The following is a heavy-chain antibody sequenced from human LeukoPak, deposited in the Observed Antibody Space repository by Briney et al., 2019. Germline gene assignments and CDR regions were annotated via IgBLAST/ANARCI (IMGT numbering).Heavy chain of an antibody. Sequence: GGSLKLSCVVSGYTFSGSAVHWVRQASGKGLEWVGRIRSKANNYATAYAASVKGRFTIYRDDSKNTAYLQMNSLKTEDTAVYYCTGDNFDSSVKFDYWGQGTLVTVSS. V-gene: IGHV3-73*01. CDR2: IRSKANNYAT. J-gene: IGHJ4*02. CDR3: TGDNFDSSVKFDY. CDR1: GYTFSGSA. D-gene: IGHD3-22*01.